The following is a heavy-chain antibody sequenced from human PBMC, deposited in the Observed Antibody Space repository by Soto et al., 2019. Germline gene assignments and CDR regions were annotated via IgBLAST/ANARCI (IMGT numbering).Heavy chain of an antibody. J-gene: IGHJ6*02. Sequence: SETLSLTCAVYGGSFSGYYWSWIRQPPGKGLEWIGEINHSGSTNYNPSLKSRVTISVDTSKNQFSLKLSSVTAADTAVYYCARDRKQLVVYYYYYYGMDVWGQGATVTVSS. V-gene: IGHV4-34*01. CDR2: INHSGST. D-gene: IGHD6-6*01. CDR3: ARDRKQLVVYYYYYYGMDV. CDR1: GGSFSGYY.